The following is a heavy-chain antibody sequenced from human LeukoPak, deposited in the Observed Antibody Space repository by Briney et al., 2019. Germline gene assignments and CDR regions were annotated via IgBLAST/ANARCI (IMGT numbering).Heavy chain of an antibody. D-gene: IGHD3-10*01. CDR3: ARDIGSGSFDY. CDR2: IYYSGST. CDR1: GGAISSGGYY. Sequence: SETLSLTCTVSGGAISSGGYYWSWIRQHPGKGLEWIGYIYYSGSTYYNPSLKSRVTISVDTSKNQFSLKLSSVTAADTAVYYCARDIGSGSFDYWGQGTLFTVSS. V-gene: IGHV4-31*03. J-gene: IGHJ4*02.